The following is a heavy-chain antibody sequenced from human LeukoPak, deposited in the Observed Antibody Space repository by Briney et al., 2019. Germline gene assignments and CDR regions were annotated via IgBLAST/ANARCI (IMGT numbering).Heavy chain of an antibody. Sequence: SVKVSCKASGGTFSSYAISWVRQAPGQGLEWMGRIIPVLGIANYAQKFQGRVTITADKSTSTAYMELSSLRSEDTAVYYCARDAPVVVPYHYGMDVWGQGTTVTVSS. V-gene: IGHV1-69*04. J-gene: IGHJ6*02. CDR1: GGTFSSYA. CDR2: IIPVLGIA. D-gene: IGHD4-23*01. CDR3: ARDAPVVVPYHYGMDV.